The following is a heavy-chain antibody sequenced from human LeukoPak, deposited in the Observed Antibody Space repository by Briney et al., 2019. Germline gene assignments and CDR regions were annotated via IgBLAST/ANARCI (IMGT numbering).Heavy chain of an antibody. CDR3: AREERDGYVDY. V-gene: IGHV1-2*02. J-gene: IGHJ4*02. CDR2: INPNSGGT. CDR1: GYTFTGYY. D-gene: IGHD5-24*01. Sequence: ASVKVSCKASGYTFTGYYMHWVRQAPGQGLEWMGWINPNSGGTKYSQNFQGRVTMTRDTSNRTVYMELRRLRSDDTAVYYCAREERDGYVDYWGQGTLVTVSS.